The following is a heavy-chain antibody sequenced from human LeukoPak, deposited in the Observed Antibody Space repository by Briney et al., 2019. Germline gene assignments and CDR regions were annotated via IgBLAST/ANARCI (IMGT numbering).Heavy chain of an antibody. CDR3: AKATDSSGYSPFDY. CDR2: ISWNSGSI. V-gene: IGHV3-9*01. CDR1: GFTFDDYA. Sequence: GGSLRLSCAASGFTFDDYAMHWVRQAPGKGLEWVSGISWNSGSIGYADSVKGRFTISRDNAKNSLYLQMNGLRAEDTALYYCAKATDSSGYSPFDYWGQGTLVTVSS. D-gene: IGHD3-22*01. J-gene: IGHJ4*02.